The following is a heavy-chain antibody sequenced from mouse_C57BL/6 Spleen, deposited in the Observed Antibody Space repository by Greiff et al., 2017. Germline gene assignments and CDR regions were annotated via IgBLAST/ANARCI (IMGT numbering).Heavy chain of an antibody. V-gene: IGHV1-39*01. CDR3: ARRGGYGYDEGRFDY. CDR1: GYSFTDYN. J-gene: IGHJ2*01. D-gene: IGHD2-2*01. CDR2: INPNYGTT. Sequence: EVKLQESGPELVKPGASVKISCKASGYSFTDYNMNWVKQSNGKSLEWIGVINPNYGTTSYNQKFKGKATLTVDQSSSQAYMQLNRLTSEDSAVYYCARRGGYGYDEGRFDYWGQGTTLTVSS.